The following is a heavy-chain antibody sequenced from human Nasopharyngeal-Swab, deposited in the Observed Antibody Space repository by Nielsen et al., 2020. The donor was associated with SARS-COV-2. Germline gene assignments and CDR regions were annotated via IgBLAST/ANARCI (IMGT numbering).Heavy chain of an antibody. J-gene: IGHJ3*02. D-gene: IGHD2-15*01. V-gene: IGHV4-39*01. CDR3: AGRYCSGGSCSGVQEGDGFDI. CDR1: GGSISSSSYY. CDR2: FYYSGST. Sequence: SETLSLTCTVSGGSISSSSYYWGWIRQPPGKGLERIGRFYYSGSTYYNPSLKRGFTISVDTSKNQFSLKLSSVTAADTAVYYCAGRYCSGGSCSGVQEGDGFDIWGPGTMVTVSS.